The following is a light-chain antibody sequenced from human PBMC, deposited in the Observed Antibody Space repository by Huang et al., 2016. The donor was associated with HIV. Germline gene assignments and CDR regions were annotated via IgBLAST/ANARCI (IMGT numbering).Light chain of an antibody. J-gene: IGKJ5*01. CDR3: QQYGSSIT. Sequence: VLTQSPGTLSVSPGERATLSCRASQSVSSSYLAWYQQKPGQAPRLLIYGASSRATGIPDFTLTISRLEPEDFAVYYCQQYGSSITFGQGTRLEMK. CDR1: QSVSSSY. V-gene: IGKV3-20*01. CDR2: GAS.